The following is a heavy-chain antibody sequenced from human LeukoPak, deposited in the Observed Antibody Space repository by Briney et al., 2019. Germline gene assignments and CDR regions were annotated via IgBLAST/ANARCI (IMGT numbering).Heavy chain of an antibody. CDR1: GGSFSGYY. CDR2: INHSGST. V-gene: IGHV4-34*01. CDR3: ARMSIAAAGVYYYYYYGMDV. Sequence: SETLSLTCAVYGGSFSGYYWSWIRQPPGKGLEWIGEINHSGSTNYNPSLKSRVTISVDKSKNQFSLKLSSVTAADTAVYYCARMSIAAAGVYYYYYYGMDVWGQGTTVTVSS. D-gene: IGHD6-13*01. J-gene: IGHJ6*02.